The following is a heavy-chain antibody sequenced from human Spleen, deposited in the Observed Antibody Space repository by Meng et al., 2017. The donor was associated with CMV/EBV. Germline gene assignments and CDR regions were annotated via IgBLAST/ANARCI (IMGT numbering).Heavy chain of an antibody. CDR2: INHSGST. D-gene: IGHD3-3*01. V-gene: IGHV4-34*01. Sequence: SETLSLTCAVNGGSFSGHFWSWIRQSPGKGLEWIGEINHSGSTNYNPSRKSRVTRSVDTAKNQFSLKLSSVTAADTAVYYCATRFLEWFQFDYWGRGTLVTVSS. CDR1: GGSFSGHF. CDR3: ATRFLEWFQFDY. J-gene: IGHJ4*02.